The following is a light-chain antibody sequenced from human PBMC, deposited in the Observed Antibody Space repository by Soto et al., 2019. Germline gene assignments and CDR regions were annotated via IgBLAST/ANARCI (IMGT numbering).Light chain of an antibody. V-gene: IGKV3D-15*01. Sequence: EVVMTQSPATLSVSPGERATLSCRASQTVRDNLGWYQQKPGQPPRLLIYGATTRATGIPARFSGSGSGTEFTLTISRLEPEDVAVYYCQQYGSSSTFGQGTKVDIK. J-gene: IGKJ1*01. CDR3: QQYGSSST. CDR1: QTVRDN. CDR2: GAT.